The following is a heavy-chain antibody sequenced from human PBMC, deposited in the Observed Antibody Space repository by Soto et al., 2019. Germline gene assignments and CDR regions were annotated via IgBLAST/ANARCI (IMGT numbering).Heavy chain of an antibody. V-gene: IGHV3-21*01. Sequence: GGSLRLSCAASGFTFSTYSMNWVRQAPGKGLEWVASISPSDANIHYADSVKGRFTISRDNARNSLYLQMSSLRAEDTAVYYCARDLGLVIIYGPRNFDYWGKGTLVTASS. CDR3: ARDLGLVIIYGPRNFDY. CDR2: ISPSDANI. CDR1: GFTFSTYS. J-gene: IGHJ4*02. D-gene: IGHD3-10*01.